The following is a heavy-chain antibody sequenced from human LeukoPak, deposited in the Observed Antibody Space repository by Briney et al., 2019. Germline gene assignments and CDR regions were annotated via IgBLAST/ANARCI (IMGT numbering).Heavy chain of an antibody. J-gene: IGHJ3*01. CDR2: INPKSGAT. CDR1: GYTSDENH. D-gene: IGHD2-8*02. V-gene: IGHV1-2*02. CDR3: ARAGDESTGHYDSLHF. Sequence: ASVKVSCKASGYTSDENHIHWVRQAPGQGPEWMGWINPKSGATASAQQFQGRLTMTRDTSIGTASLDLSGLRLDDTGIYYCARAGDESTGHYDSLHFWGQGTMVTVSS.